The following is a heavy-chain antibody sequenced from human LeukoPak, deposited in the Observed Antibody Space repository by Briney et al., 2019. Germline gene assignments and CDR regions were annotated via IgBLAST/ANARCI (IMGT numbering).Heavy chain of an antibody. V-gene: IGHV4-59*01. J-gene: IGHJ6*02. Sequence: SSETLSLTCTVSGGSISSYYWRWIRQPPGKGLEWIGYIYYSGSTNYNPSLKSRVTISVDTYKNQFSLKLSSVTAADTAVYYCARLWFGESYYYYGMDVWGQGTTVTVSS. CDR2: IYYSGST. CDR1: GGSISSYY. D-gene: IGHD3-10*01. CDR3: ARLWFGESYYYYGMDV.